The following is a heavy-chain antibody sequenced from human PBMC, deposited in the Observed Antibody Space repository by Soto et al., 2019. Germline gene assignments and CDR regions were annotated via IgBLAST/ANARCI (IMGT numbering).Heavy chain of an antibody. Sequence: VKVSCKASGGTFSSYAISWVRQAPGQGLEWMGGIIPIFGTANYAQKFQGRVTITADESTSTAYMELSSLRSEDTAVYYCARDRSVVVPAAMGYYYYYYGMDVWGQGTTVTVSS. J-gene: IGHJ6*02. CDR1: GGTFSSYA. D-gene: IGHD2-2*01. V-gene: IGHV1-69*13. CDR2: IIPIFGTA. CDR3: ARDRSVVVPAAMGYYYYYYGMDV.